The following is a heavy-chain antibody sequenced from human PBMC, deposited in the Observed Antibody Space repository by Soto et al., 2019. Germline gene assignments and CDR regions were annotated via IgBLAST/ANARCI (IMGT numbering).Heavy chain of an antibody. Sequence: PGGSLRLSCAASGFTFSSYAMSWVRQAPGKGLEWVSSISGSGGSTYYADSVQGRFTISRDNSKNTLYLQMNSLRAEDTAVYYCAKELRPLYYYYYGMDVWGQGTTVTVSS. D-gene: IGHD5-12*01. J-gene: IGHJ6*02. V-gene: IGHV3-23*01. CDR2: ISGSGGST. CDR1: GFTFSSYA. CDR3: AKELRPLYYYYYGMDV.